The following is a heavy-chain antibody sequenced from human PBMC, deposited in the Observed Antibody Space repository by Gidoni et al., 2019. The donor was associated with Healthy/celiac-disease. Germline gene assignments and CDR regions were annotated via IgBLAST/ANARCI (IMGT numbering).Heavy chain of an antibody. Sequence: EVQLVESGGGLVKPGGSLRLSCAASGFTFSSYSMNWVRQAPGKGLEWVSSISSSSSYIYYADSVKGRFTISRDNAKNSLYLQMNSLRAEDTAVYYCARGGRLYGGDCYSGYWGQGTLVTVSS. CDR3: ARGGRLYGGDCYSGY. CDR2: ISSSSSYI. J-gene: IGHJ4*02. CDR1: GFTFSSYS. V-gene: IGHV3-21*01. D-gene: IGHD2-21*02.